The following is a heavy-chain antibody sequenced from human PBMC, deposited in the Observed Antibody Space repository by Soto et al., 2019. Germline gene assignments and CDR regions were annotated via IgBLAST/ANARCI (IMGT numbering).Heavy chain of an antibody. D-gene: IGHD3-22*01. CDR2: IYYSGST. Sequence: QLQLQESGPGLVKPSETLSLTCTVSGGSISSSSYYWGWIRQPPGKGLEWIGSIYYSGSTYYNPSLKSRVTISVDTSKNQFSLKLSSVTAADTAVYYCASTYYYDSRGPTQIDYWGQGTLVTVSS. J-gene: IGHJ4*02. CDR1: GGSISSSSYY. V-gene: IGHV4-39*01. CDR3: ASTYYYDSRGPTQIDY.